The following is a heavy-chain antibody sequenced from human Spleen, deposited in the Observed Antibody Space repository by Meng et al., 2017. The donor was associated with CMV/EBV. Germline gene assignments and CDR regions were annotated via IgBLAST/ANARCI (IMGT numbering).Heavy chain of an antibody. CDR2: IYPGDSDT. CDR3: ARHRGAYCGSVNCYAPDY. J-gene: IGHJ4*02. CDR1: GYSFTNFW. D-gene: IGHD2-2*01. V-gene: IGHV5-51*01. Sequence: GGSLRLSCKGSGYSFTNFWIGWVRQMPGKGLEWMGLIYPGDSDTRYSPSFQGQVTISADKSISTAYLQWSSLKASDTAMYYCARHRGAYCGSVNCYAPDYWGQGTLVTVSS.